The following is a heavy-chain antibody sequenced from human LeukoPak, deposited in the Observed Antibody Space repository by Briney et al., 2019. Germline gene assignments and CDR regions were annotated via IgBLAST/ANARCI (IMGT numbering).Heavy chain of an antibody. D-gene: IGHD3-10*01. CDR2: IIPILGIA. CDR3: ARDLGYYGSGSSYYFDY. V-gene: IGHV1-69*04. J-gene: IGHJ4*02. CDR1: GGTFSSYA. Sequence: SVKVSCKASGGTFSSYAISWVRQAPGQGLEWMGRIIPILGIANYAQKFQGRVTITADKSTSTAYMELSSLRSEDTAVYYCARDLGYYGSGSSYYFDYWGQGTLVTVSS.